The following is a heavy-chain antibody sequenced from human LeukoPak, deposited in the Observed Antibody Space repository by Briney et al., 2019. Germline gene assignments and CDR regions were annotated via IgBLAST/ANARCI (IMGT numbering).Heavy chain of an antibody. J-gene: IGHJ4*02. V-gene: IGHV4-34*01. D-gene: IGHD3-10*01. CDR3: ARHVPGGFDY. Sequence: SETLSLTCAVYGGSFSGYYWSWIRQPPGKGLEWIGEINHSGSTNYNPSLKSRVTISVDTSKNQFSLKLSSVTAADTAVYYCARHVPGGFDYWGQGTLVTVSS. CDR2: INHSGST. CDR1: GGSFSGYY.